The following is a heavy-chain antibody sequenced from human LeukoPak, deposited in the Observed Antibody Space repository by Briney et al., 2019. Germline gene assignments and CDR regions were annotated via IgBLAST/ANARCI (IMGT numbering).Heavy chain of an antibody. J-gene: IGHJ5*02. D-gene: IGHD3-22*01. CDR3: ARSRIHGCLLDLGSAGWFDP. CDR1: GGSISSYY. Sequence: KTSETLSLTCTVSGGSISSYYWSWIRQPPGKGLEWIGYIYYSGSTNYNPSLKSRVTISVDTSKNQFSLKLSSVTAADTAVYYCARSRIHGCLLDLGSAGWFDPWGQGTLVTVSS. CDR2: IYYSGST. V-gene: IGHV4-59*01.